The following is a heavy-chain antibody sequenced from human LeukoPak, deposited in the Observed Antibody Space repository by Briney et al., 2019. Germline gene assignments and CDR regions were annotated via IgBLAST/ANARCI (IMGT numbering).Heavy chain of an antibody. CDR1: GGSISSYY. V-gene: IGHV4-4*09. D-gene: IGHD2-15*01. Sequence: SETLSLTCTVSGGSISSYYWSWIRQPPGKGLEWIGYIYTSGSTNYNPSLKSRVTISVDTSKNQFSLKLSSVTAADTALSYCARRLGCSGGSGYPWAWFDPWGQGTLVTVSS. CDR3: ARRLGCSGGSGYPWAWFDP. CDR2: IYTSGST. J-gene: IGHJ5*02.